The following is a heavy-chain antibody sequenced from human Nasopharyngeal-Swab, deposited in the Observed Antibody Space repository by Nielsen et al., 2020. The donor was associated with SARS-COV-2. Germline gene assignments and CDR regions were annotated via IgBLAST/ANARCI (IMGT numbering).Heavy chain of an antibody. Sequence: ASGKVSCKASEYTFTIYAMIWVRRAPGQVLEWMGWINTNTGNPTYAQGFTGRFVVTLDTSVSTAYLQISSLKAEDTDVYYCARARGQPHNYYYYGMDVWGQGTTITVSS. CDR2: INTNTGNP. J-gene: IGHJ6*02. V-gene: IGHV7-4-1*02. CDR3: ARARGQPHNYYYYGMDV. CDR1: EYTFTIYA.